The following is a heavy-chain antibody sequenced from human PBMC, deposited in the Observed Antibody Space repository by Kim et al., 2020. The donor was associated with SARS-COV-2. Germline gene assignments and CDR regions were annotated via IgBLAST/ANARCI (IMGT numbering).Heavy chain of an antibody. CDR1: GYSFTSYW. J-gene: IGHJ5*02. Sequence: GESLKISCKGSGYSFTSYWIGWVRQMPGKGLEWMGIIYPGDSDTRYSPSFQGQVTISADKSISTAYLQWSSLKASDTAMYYCARLPDPGHNWNYVWGWFDPWGQGTLVTVSS. V-gene: IGHV5-51*01. CDR3: ARLPDPGHNWNYVWGWFDP. D-gene: IGHD1-7*01. CDR2: IYPGDSDT.